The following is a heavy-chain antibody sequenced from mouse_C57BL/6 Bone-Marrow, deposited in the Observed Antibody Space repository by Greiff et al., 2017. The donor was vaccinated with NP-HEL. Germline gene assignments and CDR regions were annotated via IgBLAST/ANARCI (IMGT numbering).Heavy chain of an antibody. CDR1: GFNIKDDY. D-gene: IGHD1-1*01. CDR3: TTPDYYGSCFFDY. CDR2: IDPENGDT. Sequence: EVQLQQSGAELVRPGASVKLSCTASGFNIKDDYMHWVKQRPEQGLEWIGWIDPENGDTEYASKFQGTATITADTSSNTAYLQLSIVTSEDTAVYYCTTPDYYGSCFFDYWGQGTTLTVSS. J-gene: IGHJ2*01. V-gene: IGHV14-4*01.